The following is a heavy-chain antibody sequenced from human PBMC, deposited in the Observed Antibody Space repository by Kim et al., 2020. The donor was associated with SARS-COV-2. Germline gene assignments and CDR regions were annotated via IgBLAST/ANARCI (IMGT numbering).Heavy chain of an antibody. D-gene: IGHD3-10*01. J-gene: IGHJ3*02. CDR1: GGTFSSYA. V-gene: IGHV1-69*13. CDR2: IIPIFGTA. Sequence: SVKVSCKASGGTFSSYAISWVRQAPGQGLEWMGGIIPIFGTANDAQKFQGRVTITADESTSTAYMELSSLRSEDTAVYYCARVGYYGSGSAGSWDAFDIWGQGTMVTVSS. CDR3: ARVGYYGSGSAGSWDAFDI.